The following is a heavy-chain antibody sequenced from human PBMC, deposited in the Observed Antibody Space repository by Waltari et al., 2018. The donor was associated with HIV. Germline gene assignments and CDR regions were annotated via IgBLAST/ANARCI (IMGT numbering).Heavy chain of an antibody. CDR1: KVNFASVW. CDR3: TTGGYPTEAFDI. V-gene: IGHV3-15*01. Sequence: EVQVVESGGGLVKPGGSLRVSCASFKVNFASVWMTWVRQAPGKGLQWVGRIKSKRDGGATDYAASVKGRFVISRDDSQNTLYLQMNSLKIEDTAMYYCTTGGYPTEAFDIWGQGTMVTVSS. J-gene: IGHJ3*02. D-gene: IGHD6-25*01. CDR2: IKSKRDGGAT.